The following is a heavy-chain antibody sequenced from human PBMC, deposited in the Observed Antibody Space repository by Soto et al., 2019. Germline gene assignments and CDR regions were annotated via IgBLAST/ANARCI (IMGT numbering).Heavy chain of an antibody. CDR3: AVQRSGFFS. Sequence: GXXVKVSCKASGYSFTANSMHWVRQAPGQGLEWMGWINPNNGGTNYARKFQGWVTMTRDTSISTAYMDLTRLKSDDTAVYYCAVQRSGFFSWDQGPLVPAPQ. J-gene: IGHJ5*01. CDR1: GYSFTANS. D-gene: IGHD2-15*01. CDR2: INPNNGGT. V-gene: IGHV1-2*04.